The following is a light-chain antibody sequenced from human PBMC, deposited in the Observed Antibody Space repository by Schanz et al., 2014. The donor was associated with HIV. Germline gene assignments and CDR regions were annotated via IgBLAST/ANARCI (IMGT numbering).Light chain of an antibody. CDR1: QRLSSSY. V-gene: IGKV3-20*01. CDR3: QQYGSS. J-gene: IGKJ3*01. CDR2: ATS. Sequence: EIVLTQSPGILSLSPGERATLSCGASQRLSSSYLAWYQQKRDQPPRLVIYATSTRAAGIPDRFSGTGSGTDFTLTISRLEPEDFAVYYCQQYGSSFGPGTKVDIK.